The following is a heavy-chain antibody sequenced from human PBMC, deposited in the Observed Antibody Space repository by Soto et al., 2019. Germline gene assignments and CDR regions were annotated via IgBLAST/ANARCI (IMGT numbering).Heavy chain of an antibody. V-gene: IGHV4-31*03. CDR3: ARGNSGSYYDFWSGYTSYFDY. CDR2: IYYSGST. CDR1: GGSISSGGYY. J-gene: IGHJ4*02. D-gene: IGHD3-3*01. Sequence: SETLSLTCTVSGGSISSGGYYWSWIRQHPGKGLEWIGYIYYSGSTYYNPSLKSRVTISVDTSKNQFSLKLSSVTAADTAVYYCARGNSGSYYDFWSGYTSYFDYWGQGTLVTVSS.